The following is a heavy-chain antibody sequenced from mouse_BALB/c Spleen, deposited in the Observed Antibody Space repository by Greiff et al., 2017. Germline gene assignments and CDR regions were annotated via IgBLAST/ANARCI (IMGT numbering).Heavy chain of an antibody. CDR2: IYPSDSYT. CDR1: GYTFTSYW. Sequence: VQLQQPGAELVRPGASVKLSCKASGYTFTSYWINWVKQRPGQGLEWIGNIYPSDSYTNYNQKFKDKATLTVDKSSSTAYMQLSSPTSEDSAVYYCTRSQLGLRGAWFAYWGQGTLVTVSA. V-gene: IGHV1-69*02. J-gene: IGHJ3*01. D-gene: IGHD3-1*01. CDR3: TRSQLGLRGAWFAY.